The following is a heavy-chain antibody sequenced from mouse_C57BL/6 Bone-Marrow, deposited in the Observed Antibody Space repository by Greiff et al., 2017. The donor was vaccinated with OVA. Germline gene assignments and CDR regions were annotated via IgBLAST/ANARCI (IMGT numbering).Heavy chain of an antibody. CDR3: ARRSEAY. CDR1: GYTFTSYW. Sequence: QVQLKQPGAELVKPGASVKLSCKASGYTFTSYWMQWVKQRPGQGLEWIGEIDPSDSYTNYNQKFKGKATLTVDTSSSTAYMQLSSLTSEDSAVYYCARRSEAYWGQGTLVTVSA. CDR2: IDPSDSYT. J-gene: IGHJ3*01. V-gene: IGHV1-50*01.